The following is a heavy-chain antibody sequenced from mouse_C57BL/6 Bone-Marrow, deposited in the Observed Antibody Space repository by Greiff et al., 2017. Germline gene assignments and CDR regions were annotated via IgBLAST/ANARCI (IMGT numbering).Heavy chain of an antibody. CDR1: GYTFTSYW. CDR2: IHPNSGST. V-gene: IGHV1-64*01. J-gene: IGHJ1*03. CDR3: ANYGSSYVGYFDV. D-gene: IGHD1-1*01. Sequence: VQLQQPGAELVKPGASVKLSCKASGYTFTSYWMHWVKQRPGQGLEWIGMIHPNSGSTNYNEKFKSKATLTVDKSSSTAYMQRSSLTSEDSAVYYCANYGSSYVGYFDVWGTGTTVTVSS.